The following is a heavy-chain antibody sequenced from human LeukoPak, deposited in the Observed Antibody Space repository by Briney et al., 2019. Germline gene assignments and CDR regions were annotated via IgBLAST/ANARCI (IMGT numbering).Heavy chain of an antibody. CDR2: TYYRSKWYN. CDR3: ATSRSITIFGVVWFWFDP. CDR1: GDSVSSNSAA. D-gene: IGHD3-3*01. Sequence: SQTLSLTCAISGDSVSSNSAAWNWIRQSPSRGLEWLGRTYYRSKWYNDYAVSVKSRITINPDTSKNQFSLQLNSVTPEDTAVYYCATSRSITIFGVVWFWFDPWGQGTLATVSS. V-gene: IGHV6-1*01. J-gene: IGHJ5*02.